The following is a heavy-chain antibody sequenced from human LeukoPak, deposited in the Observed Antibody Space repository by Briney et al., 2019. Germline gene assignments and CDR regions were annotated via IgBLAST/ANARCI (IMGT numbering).Heavy chain of an antibody. J-gene: IGHJ4*02. D-gene: IGHD3-10*01. Sequence: GASVKVSCKASGYTFTSYYMHWVRQAPGQGLEWMGWINPNSGGTNYAQKFQGRVTMTRDTSISTAYMELSRLRSDDTAVYYCATSMVRGVILSYWGQGTLVTVSS. CDR3: ATSMVRGVILSY. CDR2: INPNSGGT. CDR1: GYTFTSYY. V-gene: IGHV1-2*02.